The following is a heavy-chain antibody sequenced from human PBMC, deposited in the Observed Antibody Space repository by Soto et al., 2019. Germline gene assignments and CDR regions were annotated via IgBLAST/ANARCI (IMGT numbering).Heavy chain of an antibody. V-gene: IGHV4-4*02. D-gene: IGHD3-10*01. CDR3: ASNYGSGSYFSS. CDR2: IYHSGTT. Sequence: QVQLQESGPGLVKPSETLSLTCAVSGGSISSSNWWSWVRQPPGKRLEWIGEIYHSGTTNYNQSLKSRVTISVDKSQNQFSLKLSSVTAADTAVYYCASNYGSGSYFSSGGQGTLVTVSS. J-gene: IGHJ4*02. CDR1: GGSISSSNW.